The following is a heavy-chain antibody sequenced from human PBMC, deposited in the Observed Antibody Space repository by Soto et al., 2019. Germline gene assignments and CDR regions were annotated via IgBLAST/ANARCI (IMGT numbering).Heavy chain of an antibody. CDR1: GFTFSSYW. V-gene: IGHV3-7*03. D-gene: IGHD2-2*01. Sequence: PVGSLRLSCAASGFTFSSYWMTWVRQAPGKGLEWVANIKEDGSEKYYVDSVKGRFTISRDNAKNSLYLHMNSLRAEDTAVYYCARDLYQLPTMSYYYYGMDVWGQGTTVTVSS. J-gene: IGHJ6*02. CDR3: ARDLYQLPTMSYYYYGMDV. CDR2: IKEDGSEK.